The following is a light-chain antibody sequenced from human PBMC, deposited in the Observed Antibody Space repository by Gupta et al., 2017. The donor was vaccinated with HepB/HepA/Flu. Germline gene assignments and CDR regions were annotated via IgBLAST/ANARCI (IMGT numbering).Light chain of an antibody. CDR1: QSVSSN. J-gene: IGKJ1*01. CDR3: QQNNNSLT. Sequence: EIVMTQSPATLSVSPGERATLSCRASQSVSSNLAWYQQKPGQAPRLLIYGASTRASVIPGMFSGSGYAKEFTLISSRLQYEDFVVYYYQQNNNSLTFGQGTKVEIK. V-gene: IGKV3-15*01. CDR2: GAS.